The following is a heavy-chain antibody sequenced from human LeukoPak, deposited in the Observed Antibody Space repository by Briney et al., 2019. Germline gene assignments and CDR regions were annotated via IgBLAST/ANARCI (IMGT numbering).Heavy chain of an antibody. D-gene: IGHD1-1*01. V-gene: IGHV1-69*01. Sequence: SVKVSCKASGGTFSSYAISWVRQAPGQGLEWMGGIIPIFGTASYAQKFQGRVTITADESTSTAYMELSSLRSEDTAVYYCALGDWNHRYYFDYWGQGTLVTVSS. J-gene: IGHJ4*02. CDR2: IIPIFGTA. CDR1: GGTFSSYA. CDR3: ALGDWNHRYYFDY.